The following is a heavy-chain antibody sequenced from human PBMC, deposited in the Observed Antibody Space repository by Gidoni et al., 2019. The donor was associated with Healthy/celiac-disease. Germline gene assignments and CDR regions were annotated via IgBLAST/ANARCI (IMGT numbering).Heavy chain of an antibody. D-gene: IGHD3-10*01. CDR2: INHSGST. J-gene: IGHJ3*02. V-gene: IGHV4-34*01. Sequence: QVQLQQWGAGLLKPSETLSLTCAVYGVSFSGYYWSWIRQPPGKGLEWIGEINHSGSTNYNPSLKSRVTISVDTSKNQFSLKLSSVTAADTAVYYCAREDYGSGKGAFDIWGQGTMVTVSS. CDR1: GVSFSGYY. CDR3: AREDYGSGKGAFDI.